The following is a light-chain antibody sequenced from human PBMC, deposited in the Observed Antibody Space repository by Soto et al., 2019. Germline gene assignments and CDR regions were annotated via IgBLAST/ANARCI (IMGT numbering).Light chain of an antibody. CDR1: QSVGSN. Sequence: EIVMTQSPLTLSASQGERAIFSCRASQSVGSNIAWYQQKPGQSPRLLVYDASTRATAITARFSGSGSGTEFTLTSDTLQPEDFAVYYCQQYYQWPSYTFGQGTKVDI. V-gene: IGKV3-15*01. J-gene: IGKJ2*01. CDR3: QQYYQWPSYT. CDR2: DAS.